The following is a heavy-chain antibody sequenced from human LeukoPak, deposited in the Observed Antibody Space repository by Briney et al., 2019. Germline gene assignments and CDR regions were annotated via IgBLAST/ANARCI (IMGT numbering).Heavy chain of an antibody. CDR2: IYWDDDK. Sequence: SGPTRVKPTQTLTLTFTFSGFSLSTSGVGVGWIRQPPGKALAWLALIYWDDDKRYSPSLKSRLTITKDTSKNQVVLTMTNMDPVDTATYYCAHRPPMYSGSYVFGYWGQGTLVTVSS. CDR1: GFSLSTSGVG. J-gene: IGHJ4*02. D-gene: IGHD1-26*01. CDR3: AHRPPMYSGSYVFGY. V-gene: IGHV2-5*02.